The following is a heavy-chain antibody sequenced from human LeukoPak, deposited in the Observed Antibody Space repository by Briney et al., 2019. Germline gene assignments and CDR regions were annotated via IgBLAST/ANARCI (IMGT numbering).Heavy chain of an antibody. J-gene: IGHJ6*03. CDR3: ARVNYYYYYMDV. CDR2: IYYSGST. Sequence: SETLSLTCTVSGGSISGSSYYWGWIRQPPGKGLEWIGSIYYSGSTYYNPSLKSRVTISVDTSKNQFSLKLSSVTAADTAVYYCARVNYYYYYMDVWGKGTTVTVSS. CDR1: GGSISGSSYY. V-gene: IGHV4-39*07.